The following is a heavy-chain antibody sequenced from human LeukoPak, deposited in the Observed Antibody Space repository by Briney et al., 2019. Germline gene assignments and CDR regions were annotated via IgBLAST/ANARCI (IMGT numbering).Heavy chain of an antibody. D-gene: IGHD6-13*01. J-gene: IGHJ4*02. V-gene: IGHV3-7*03. CDR1: GFTFSIYA. CDR3: ARAPWAAAEFDF. CDR2: IKQDGSDK. Sequence: GRSLRLSCAASGFTFSIYAMHWVRQAPAKGLEWVANIKQDGSDKYYVDSVKGRFTISRDNAKNSLYLQMNSLRAEDTAVYYCARAPWAAAEFDFWGQGTLVTVSS.